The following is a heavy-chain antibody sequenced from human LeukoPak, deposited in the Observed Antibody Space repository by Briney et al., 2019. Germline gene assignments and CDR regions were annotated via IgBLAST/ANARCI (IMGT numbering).Heavy chain of an antibody. D-gene: IGHD1-26*01. CDR3: ARRRSGSYYKGAFDI. V-gene: IGHV5-51*01. CDR2: IYPGDSDT. J-gene: IGHJ3*02. CDR1: GYSFTSYW. Sequence: GESLKISCKGSGYSFTSYWIGWVRQMPGKGLEWMGIIYPGDSDTRYSPSFQGQVTISADKSISTAYLQWSSLKASDTAVYYCARRRSGSYYKGAFDIWGQGTMVTVSS.